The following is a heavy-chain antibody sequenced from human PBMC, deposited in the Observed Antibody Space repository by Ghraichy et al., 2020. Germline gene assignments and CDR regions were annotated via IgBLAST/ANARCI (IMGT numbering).Heavy chain of an antibody. J-gene: IGHJ4*02. CDR2: INSDGSST. V-gene: IGHV3-74*01. D-gene: IGHD3-3*01. CDR1: GFTFSSYW. Sequence: LSLTCAASGFTFSSYWMHWVRQAPGKGLVWVSRINSDGSSTSYADSVKGRFTISRDNAKNTLYLQMNSLRAEDTAVYYCARDGITIFGVVIPYFDYWGQGTLVTVSS. CDR3: ARDGITIFGVVIPYFDY.